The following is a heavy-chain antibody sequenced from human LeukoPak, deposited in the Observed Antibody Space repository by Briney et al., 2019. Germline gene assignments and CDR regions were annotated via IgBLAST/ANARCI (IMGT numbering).Heavy chain of an antibody. CDR1: GGPINSTSYF. V-gene: IGHV4-39*01. J-gene: IGHJ4*02. D-gene: IGHD7-27*01. Sequence: NSSETLSLTCTVSGGPINSTSYFWGWIRQPPGKGLEFIGSFSYTWTAYYNPSLKSRVAISADTSKNQVSLKLTSVTAADAAVYYCARLHWGSGGSGSFDFWGQGTLVTVSS. CDR3: ARLHWGSGGSGSFDF. CDR2: FSYTWTA.